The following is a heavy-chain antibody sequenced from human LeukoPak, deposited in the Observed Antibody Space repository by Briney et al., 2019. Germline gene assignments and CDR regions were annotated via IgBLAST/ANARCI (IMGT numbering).Heavy chain of an antibody. CDR1: GFTFRTYW. CDR3: ARWKMELQRNAFDF. CDR2: INQDGSEE. Sequence: GGSLRLSCAASGFTFRTYWMSWIRQAPGKGPEWEADINQDGSEEYYVQSVKGRFTVSRDNALNAVFLQMTNLRADDTAVYYCARWKMELQRNAFDFWGQGTVVTVSS. V-gene: IGHV3-7*01. D-gene: IGHD1-26*01. J-gene: IGHJ3*01.